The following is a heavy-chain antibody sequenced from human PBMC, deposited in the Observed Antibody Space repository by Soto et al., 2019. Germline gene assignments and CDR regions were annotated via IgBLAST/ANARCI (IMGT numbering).Heavy chain of an antibody. CDR3: GRAYALAGLDY. Sequence: SETLSLTCTVSGGSISSYYWSWIRQPPGKGLEWIGYIYYSGSTNYNPSLKSRVTISVDTSKNQFSLKLSSVTAADTAVYYCGRAYALAGLDYWGQGTLVTVSS. V-gene: IGHV4-59*01. D-gene: IGHD6-19*01. CDR1: GGSISSYY. J-gene: IGHJ4*02. CDR2: IYYSGST.